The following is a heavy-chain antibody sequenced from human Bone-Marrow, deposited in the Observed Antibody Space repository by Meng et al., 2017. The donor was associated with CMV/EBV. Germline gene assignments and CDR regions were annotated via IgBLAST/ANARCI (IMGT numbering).Heavy chain of an antibody. CDR3: ARDLKY. CDR2: INPDSGGT. Sequence: ASVKVSCKASGYTFTGYYMHWVRQAPGQGLEWMGWINPDSGGTNYAQKFQGRVTITADKSTSTAYMELSSLRSEDTAVYYCARDLKYWGQGTLVTVSS. V-gene: IGHV1-2*02. J-gene: IGHJ4*02. CDR1: GYTFTGYY.